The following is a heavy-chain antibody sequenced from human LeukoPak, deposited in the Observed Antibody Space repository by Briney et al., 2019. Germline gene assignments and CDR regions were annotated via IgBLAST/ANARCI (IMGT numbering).Heavy chain of an antibody. V-gene: IGHV4-4*07. D-gene: IGHD3-3*01. CDR2: IYTSGST. J-gene: IGHJ6*03. Sequence: KPSETLSLTCTVSGGSISSYYWSWIRQPAGKGLEWIGRIYTSGSTNYNPSLKSRVTMSVDTSKNQFSLKLSSVTAADTAVYYCARDGYYDFWSGYNYYYYYMDVWGKGTTVTVSS. CDR3: ARDGYYDFWSGYNYYYYYMDV. CDR1: GGSISSYY.